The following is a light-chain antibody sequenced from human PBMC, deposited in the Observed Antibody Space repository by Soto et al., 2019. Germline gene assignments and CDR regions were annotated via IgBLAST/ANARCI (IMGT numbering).Light chain of an antibody. CDR1: QPVSSN. V-gene: IGKV3-15*01. J-gene: IGKJ2*01. CDR2: RAS. CDR3: QQYNNCPYT. Sequence: EIVMTQSPATLSVSPGESATLSCRASQPVSSNLAWYRQKPGQAPTLLIYRASTRATDIPARFSGSGSGTEFTLTISSLQSEDFEVYSCQQYNNCPYTFGPGTKLEIK.